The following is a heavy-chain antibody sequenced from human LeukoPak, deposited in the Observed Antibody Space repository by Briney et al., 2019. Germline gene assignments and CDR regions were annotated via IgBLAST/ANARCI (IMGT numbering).Heavy chain of an antibody. Sequence: PGGSLRLSCAASGFTFSNYWMSWVRQAPGKGLECVASIKQDGSEKYYVDSVKGRFTISRDNAKNSLYLQMNSLRAEDTAVYYCARGTTAPDYWGRGTLVTVSS. D-gene: IGHD1-14*01. CDR3: ARGTTAPDY. CDR1: GFTFSNYW. CDR2: IKQDGSEK. V-gene: IGHV3-7*01. J-gene: IGHJ4*02.